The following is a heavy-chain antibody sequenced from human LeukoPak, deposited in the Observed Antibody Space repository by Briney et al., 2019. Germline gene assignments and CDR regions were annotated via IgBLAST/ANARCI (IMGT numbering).Heavy chain of an antibody. CDR2: AADSGST. Sequence: PSETLSLTCTVSGDSISGFYWSWIRQPPGKGLEWIGYAADSGSTNYNPSLKSRVTISVDSSTNHFSLKLSSVTAADTAVYYCARVSVVVVPAAMRSGLVGVNWFDPWGQGTLVTVSS. CDR1: GDSISGFY. CDR3: ARVSVVVVPAAMRSGLVGVNWFDP. J-gene: IGHJ5*02. D-gene: IGHD2-2*01. V-gene: IGHV4-59*01.